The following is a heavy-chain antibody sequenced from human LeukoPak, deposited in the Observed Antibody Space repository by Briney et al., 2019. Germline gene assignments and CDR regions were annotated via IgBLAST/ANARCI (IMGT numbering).Heavy chain of an antibody. CDR1: GFTFSSYA. D-gene: IGHD6-13*01. CDR2: ISGSGGST. V-gene: IGHV3-23*01. J-gene: IGHJ4*02. CDR3: AKALWGIAAAGDFDY. Sequence: PGGSLRLSCAASGFTFSSYAMSWVRQAPGKGLEWVSAISGSGGSTYHADSVKGRFTISRDNSKNTLYLQMNSLRAEDTAVYYCAKALWGIAAAGDFDYWGQGTLVTVSS.